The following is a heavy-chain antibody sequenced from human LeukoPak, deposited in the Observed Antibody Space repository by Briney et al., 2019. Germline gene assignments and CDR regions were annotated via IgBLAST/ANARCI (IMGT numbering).Heavy chain of an antibody. CDR3: TREIPSLHAFDI. J-gene: IGHJ3*02. Sequence: GGSLRLSCAASGFTFSDYGMHWVRQAPGKGLEWVAFIRFGGYDEYYADSVKGRFTISRDNSKNTLYLQMNTLTVEDTAVYYCTREIPSLHAFDIWGQGTMVTVSS. CDR2: IRFGGYDE. CDR1: GFTFSDYG. V-gene: IGHV3-30*02.